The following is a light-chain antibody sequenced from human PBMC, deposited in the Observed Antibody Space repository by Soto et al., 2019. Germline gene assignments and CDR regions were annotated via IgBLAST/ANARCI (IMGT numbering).Light chain of an antibody. CDR3: QHRSNWLGT. CDR2: DAS. CDR1: QSVGSF. Sequence: EIVLTQSPATLSLSPGERATLSCRASQSVGSFLAWYQQKSGQTPTLLIYDASKRAPGIPARFSGSGSGTDFTLTISSLEPEDFAVYYCQHRSNWLGTFGPGTKVDIK. J-gene: IGKJ3*01. V-gene: IGKV3-11*01.